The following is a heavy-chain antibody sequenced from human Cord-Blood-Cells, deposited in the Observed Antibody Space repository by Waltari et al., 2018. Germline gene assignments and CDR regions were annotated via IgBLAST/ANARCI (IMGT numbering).Heavy chain of an antibody. V-gene: IGHV3-23*01. D-gene: IGHD6-13*01. CDR2: ISGSGGST. CDR3: AKGIAAAGTGDY. J-gene: IGHJ4*02. CDR1: GFTFSSYA. Sequence: EVQLLESGGGLVQPGGSLRLSCAASGFTFSSYAMSWVRQAPGKGLEWVSAISGSGGSTYYADSVKGRFTISRDKSKNTLYLQMNSLRAEDTAVYYCAKGIAAAGTGDYWGQGTLVTVSS.